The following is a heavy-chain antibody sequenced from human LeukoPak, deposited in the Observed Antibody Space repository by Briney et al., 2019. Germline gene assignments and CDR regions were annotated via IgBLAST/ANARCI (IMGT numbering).Heavy chain of an antibody. CDR2: IYPGDSDT. V-gene: IGHV5-51*01. CDR3: ARMNTTGTTGYYYYYMDV. CDR1: GYSFTSYW. D-gene: IGHD1-1*01. Sequence: GESLKISCKGSGYSFTSYWIGWVRQMPGKGLEWMGIIYPGDSDTRYSSSFQGQVTISADKSISTAYLQWSSLKASDTAMYYCARMNTTGTTGYYYYYMDVWGKGTTVTISS. J-gene: IGHJ6*03.